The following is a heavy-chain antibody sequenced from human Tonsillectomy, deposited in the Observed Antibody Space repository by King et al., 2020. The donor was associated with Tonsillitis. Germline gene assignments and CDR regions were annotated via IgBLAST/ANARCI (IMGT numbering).Heavy chain of an antibody. J-gene: IGHJ6*02. CDR3: ARDRGLSLYYYYGMDV. CDR2: IYSGGST. V-gene: IGHV3-53*01. CDR1: GFTVSSNY. Sequence: VQLVESGGGLIQPGGSLRLSCAASGFTVSSNYMSWVRQAPGKGLEWVSVIYSGGSTYYAESVKGRFTISRDNSKNTLYLQMNSLRAEDTAVYYCARDRGLSLYYYYGMDVWGQGTTVTVSS. D-gene: IGHD3-10*01.